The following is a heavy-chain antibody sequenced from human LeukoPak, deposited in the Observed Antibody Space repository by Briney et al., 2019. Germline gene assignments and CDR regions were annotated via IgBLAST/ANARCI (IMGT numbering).Heavy chain of an antibody. D-gene: IGHD3-22*01. CDR1: GDSVSSNSAA. CDR2: TYYRSKWYN. CDR3: ARAALDSSGYSPRPDAFDI. V-gene: IGHV6-1*01. J-gene: IGHJ3*02. Sequence: SQTLSLTCAISGDSVSSNSAAWNWIRQSPSRGLEWLGRTYYRSKWYNDYAVSVKSRITINPDTSKNQFSLQLNSVTPEDTAVYYCARAALDSSGYSPRPDAFDIWGQGTMVTVSS.